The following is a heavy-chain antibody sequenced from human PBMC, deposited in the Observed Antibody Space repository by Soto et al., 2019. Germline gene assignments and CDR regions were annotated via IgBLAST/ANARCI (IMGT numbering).Heavy chain of an antibody. CDR3: SRDSHYDLLTGYLGLDY. V-gene: IGHV4-59*01. CDR1: GGSISSYY. Sequence: SETLSLTCTVSGGSISSYYWSWIRQPPGKGLEWIGYIYYSGSTNYNPSIKSRVTISVDTSKNHFSLKLSSVTAADTAIYFFSRDSHYDLLTGYLGLDYWSQGNMVTVSS. D-gene: IGHD3-9*01. J-gene: IGHJ4*02. CDR2: IYYSGST.